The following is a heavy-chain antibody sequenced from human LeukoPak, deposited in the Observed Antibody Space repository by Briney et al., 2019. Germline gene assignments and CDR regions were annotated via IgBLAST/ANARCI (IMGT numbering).Heavy chain of an antibody. D-gene: IGHD4-17*01. J-gene: IGHJ4*02. Sequence: SGTLSLTCSVSGAPLKSHYWTWIRQSPGKGLEWIGHIYFSETTKYNPSLRSRASISADISKNQFSLNLRSVTAADTAVYCVSVYEYGDHFTWGRGTQVLVSS. CDR2: IYFSETT. CDR3: SVYEYGDHFT. V-gene: IGHV4-59*11. CDR1: GAPLKSHY.